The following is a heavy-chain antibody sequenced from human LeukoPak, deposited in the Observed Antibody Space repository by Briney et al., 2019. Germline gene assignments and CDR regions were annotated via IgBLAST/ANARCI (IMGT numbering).Heavy chain of an antibody. V-gene: IGHV3-43*01. J-gene: IGHJ5*02. D-gene: IGHD6-25*01. CDR2: ISWDGSST. CDR3: AKGAAYSSGSGIYA. Sequence: GGSLCLACAASGFTFDDYTMHWVRQAPGKGLEWVSLISWDGSSTYYADSVEGRFTICRDNSNNSLYLQVSSLRTEDTALYYCAKGAAYSSGSGIYAWGQGTLVTVSS. CDR1: GFTFDDYT.